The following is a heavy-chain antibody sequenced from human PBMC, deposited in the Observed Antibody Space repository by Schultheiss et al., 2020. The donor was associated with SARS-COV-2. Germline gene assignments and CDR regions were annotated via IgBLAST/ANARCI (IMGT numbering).Heavy chain of an antibody. D-gene: IGHD5-18*01. Sequence: SETLSLTCAVYGGSFSGYYWSWIRQPPGKGLEWIGEINHSGSTNYNPSLKSRVTISVDTSKNQFSLKLSSVTAADTAVYYCARGPVYSYCYMRSYYYYMDVWGKGTTVTVSS. CDR1: GGSFSGYY. V-gene: IGHV4-34*01. CDR2: INHSGST. J-gene: IGHJ6*03. CDR3: ARGPVYSYCYMRSYYYYMDV.